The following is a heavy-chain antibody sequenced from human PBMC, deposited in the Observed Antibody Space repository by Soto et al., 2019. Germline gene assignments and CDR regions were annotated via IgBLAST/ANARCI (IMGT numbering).Heavy chain of an antibody. D-gene: IGHD5-18*01. CDR3: ARARDTAMVLDAFDI. CDR2: ISSSSSYI. CDR1: GFTFSSYS. Sequence: EVQLVESGGGQVKPGGSLRLSCAASGFTFSSYSMNWVRQAPGKGLEWVSSISSSSSYIYYADSVKGRFTISRDNAKNSLYLPMNSLRAADTAVYYCARARDTAMVLDAFDIWGQGTMVTVSS. V-gene: IGHV3-21*01. J-gene: IGHJ3*02.